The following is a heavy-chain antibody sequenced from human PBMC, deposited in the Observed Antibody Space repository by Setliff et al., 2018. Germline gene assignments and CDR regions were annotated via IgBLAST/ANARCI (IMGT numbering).Heavy chain of an antibody. D-gene: IGHD3-22*01. J-gene: IGHJ4*02. CDR2: INTGNGNT. CDR3: ARVPQEALYYYDRGNYFDY. CDR1: GYTFTSYA. V-gene: IGHV1-3*04. Sequence: GASVKVSCKASGYTFTSYALHWVRQAPGQRLEWMGWINTGNGNTKYSQNFQGRVIFTRDTSISTAYMELSSLRSDDTAVYYCARVPQEALYYYDRGNYFDYWGQGTLVTSPQ.